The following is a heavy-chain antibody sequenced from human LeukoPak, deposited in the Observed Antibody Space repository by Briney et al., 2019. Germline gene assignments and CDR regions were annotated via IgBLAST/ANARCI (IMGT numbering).Heavy chain of an antibody. V-gene: IGHV4-59*01. CDR1: GGSISSYY. J-gene: IGHJ6*02. D-gene: IGHD6-19*01. CDR3: ARDGQYSSGWYPAHYYYGMDV. Sequence: SETLSLTCIVSGGSISSYYWSWIRQPPGKGLEWIGYIYYSGSTNYNPSLKSRVTISVDTSKNQFSLKLSSVTAADTAVYYCARDGQYSSGWYPAHYYYGMDVWGQGTTVTVSS. CDR2: IYYSGST.